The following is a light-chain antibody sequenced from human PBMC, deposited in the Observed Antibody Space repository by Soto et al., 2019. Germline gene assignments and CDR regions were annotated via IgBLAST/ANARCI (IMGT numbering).Light chain of an antibody. CDR3: NSYTNIGTFWV. V-gene: IGLV2-14*01. CDR2: EVV. CDR1: SSDVGGYRH. Sequence: QSVLTQPASLSGSPGQSITISCTGTSSDVGGYRHVSWYQQHPGKVPKLLIYEVVNRPSGVSDRFSGSKSGNTASLTISGLQAEDEADYYCNSYTNIGTFWVFGGGTKLTVL. J-gene: IGLJ3*02.